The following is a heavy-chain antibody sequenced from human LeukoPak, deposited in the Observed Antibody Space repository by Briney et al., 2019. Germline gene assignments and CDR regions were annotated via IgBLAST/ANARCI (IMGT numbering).Heavy chain of an antibody. D-gene: IGHD2-2*01. CDR2: INHSGST. CDR1: VGSFSGYS. Sequence: SETLSLTCAVYVGSFSGYSWSWIGQPPGRGLEWIGEINHSGSTNYNPSLKSRVTISVDTSKNQFSLKLSSVTAADTAVYYCASPPSKYCSSTSCLGHYFDYWGQGTLVTVSS. J-gene: IGHJ4*02. V-gene: IGHV4-34*01. CDR3: ASPPSKYCSSTSCLGHYFDY.